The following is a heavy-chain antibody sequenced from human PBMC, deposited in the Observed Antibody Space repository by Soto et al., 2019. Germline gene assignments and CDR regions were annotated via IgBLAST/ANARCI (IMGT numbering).Heavy chain of an antibody. CDR1: GFTFSNYA. J-gene: IGHJ4*02. V-gene: IGHV3-30-3*01. D-gene: IGHD6-19*01. CDR3: ARATLAAGYSSGWYLDH. CDR2: ISYDGSDE. Sequence: QVQLVESGEGVVQPGRSLRLSCAASGFTFSNYAMHWVRQAPGKGLEWVAFISYDGSDEYYADSVKGRFTISRDNSKNTVYLQMNSLKTEDTAVCYCARATLAAGYSSGWYLDHWGQGTLVTVSS.